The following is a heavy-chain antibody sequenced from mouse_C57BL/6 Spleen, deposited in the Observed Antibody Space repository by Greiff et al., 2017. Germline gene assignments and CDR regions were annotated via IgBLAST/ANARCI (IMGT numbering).Heavy chain of an antibody. CDR3: ARHLYDYDAMDY. Sequence: EVKLMESGGGLVQPGGSLKLSCAASGFTFSDYYMYWVRQTPEKRLEWVAYISNGGGSTYYPDTVQGRFTISRDNTKNTLYLQMSRLKSEDTAMYYCARHLYDYDAMDYRGQRTSVTVSS. J-gene: IGHJ4*01. V-gene: IGHV5-12*01. D-gene: IGHD2-3*01. CDR2: ISNGGGST. CDR1: GFTFSDYY.